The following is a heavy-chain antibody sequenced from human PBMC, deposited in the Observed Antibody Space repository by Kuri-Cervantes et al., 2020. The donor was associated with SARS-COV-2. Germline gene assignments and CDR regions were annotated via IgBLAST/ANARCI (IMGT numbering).Heavy chain of an antibody. CDR1: GFTFDDYA. CDR2: ISWNSGSI. Sequence: GGSLRLSCAASGFTFDDYAMHWVRQAPGKGLEWVSGISWNSGSIGYADSVKGRFTISRDNAKNSPYLQMNSLRAEDTAVYYCAKSSGTANGGFDPWGQGTLVTVSS. D-gene: IGHD6-19*01. CDR3: AKSSGTANGGFDP. V-gene: IGHV3-9*01. J-gene: IGHJ5*02.